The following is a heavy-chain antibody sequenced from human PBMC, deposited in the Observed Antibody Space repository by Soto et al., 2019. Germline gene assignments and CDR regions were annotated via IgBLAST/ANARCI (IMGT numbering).Heavy chain of an antibody. Sequence: EVQLLESGGGLVQPGGSLRLPCAASGFTFSSYAMSWVRQAPGKGLEWVSAISGSGGSTYSADSVKGRFTISRDNSKNTLYLQMNSLRAEDTAVYYCAIIYGSGSYPFDYWCQGTLVTVSS. CDR1: GFTFSSYA. J-gene: IGHJ4*02. CDR2: ISGSGGST. V-gene: IGHV3-23*01. CDR3: AIIYGSGSYPFDY. D-gene: IGHD3-10*01.